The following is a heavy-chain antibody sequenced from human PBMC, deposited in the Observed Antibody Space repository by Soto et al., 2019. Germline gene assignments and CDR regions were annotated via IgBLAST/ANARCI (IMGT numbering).Heavy chain of an antibody. V-gene: IGHV3-48*02. CDR3: ARVRMEAASNLFGMDV. D-gene: IGHD4-4*01. CDR2: IITTSSTI. J-gene: IGHJ6*02. CDR1: GFTFSSYN. Sequence: GGSLRLSCAASGFTFSSYNMNWVRQAPGKGLEWVSFIITTSSTIYYADSVKGRFTISRDNANNSLFLQMNSLRDDDTAVYYCARVRMEAASNLFGMDVWGQGTTVTVSS.